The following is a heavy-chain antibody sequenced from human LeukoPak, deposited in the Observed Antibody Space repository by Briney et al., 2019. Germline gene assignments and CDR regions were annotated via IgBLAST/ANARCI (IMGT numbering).Heavy chain of an antibody. Sequence: SETLSLTCSVSGDSISTSSSYWGWIRQSPGQGLEWIGSMYYSGTTYYNPSLKSRVAISVATSKNQFSLKVSSVTAADTAVYYCARGTWSRTGWFDPWGQGTLVIVSS. D-gene: IGHD1-1*01. CDR3: ARGTWSRTGWFDP. CDR1: GDSISTSSSY. V-gene: IGHV4-39*07. CDR2: MYYSGTT. J-gene: IGHJ5*02.